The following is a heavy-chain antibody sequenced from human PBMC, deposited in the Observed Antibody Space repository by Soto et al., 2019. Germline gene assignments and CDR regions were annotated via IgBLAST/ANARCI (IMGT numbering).Heavy chain of an antibody. J-gene: IGHJ4*02. D-gene: IGHD1-1*01. V-gene: IGHV1-24*01. CDR3: ARDNGDGYNWAY. Sequence: ASVKVSCKVSGYSLSDLSIHWVRQAPGKGLEWMGGLDAEDGETIYAQKLQGRVTMTTDTSTSTAYMELRSLRSDDTAVYYCARDNGDGYNWAYWGQGTLVTVSS. CDR1: GYSLSDLS. CDR2: LDAEDGET.